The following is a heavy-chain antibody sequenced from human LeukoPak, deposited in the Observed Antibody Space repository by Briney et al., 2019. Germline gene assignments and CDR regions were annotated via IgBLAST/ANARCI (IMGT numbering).Heavy chain of an antibody. CDR1: GGSFSGYY. CDR2: INHSGST. CDR3: ARGGGSGWYGIDY. D-gene: IGHD6-19*01. J-gene: IGHJ4*02. V-gene: IGHV4-34*01. Sequence: SETLSLTCAVYGGSFSGYYWSWIRQPPGKGLEWIGEINHSGSTNYNPSLKSRVTISVDTSKNQFSLKLSSVTAADTAVYYCARGGGSGWYGIDYWGRGTLVTVSS.